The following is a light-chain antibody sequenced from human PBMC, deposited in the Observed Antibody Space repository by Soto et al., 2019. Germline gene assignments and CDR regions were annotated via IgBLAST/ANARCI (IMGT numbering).Light chain of an antibody. CDR3: QVWDTSNDHQL. J-gene: IGLJ2*01. Sequence: SYELTQPPSVSVAPGKTAKITCGGKNIGSKSVHWYQQKPGQAPVMVIYYDSDRPSGIPERFSGSNSGNTATLTINRVEAGDEADYYCQVWDTSNDHQLLGGGTKVTVL. CDR2: YDS. CDR1: NIGSKS. V-gene: IGLV3-21*04.